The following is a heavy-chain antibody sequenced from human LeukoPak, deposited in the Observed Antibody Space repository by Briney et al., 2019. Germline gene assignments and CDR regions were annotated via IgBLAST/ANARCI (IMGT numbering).Heavy chain of an antibody. V-gene: IGHV1-24*01. Sequence: ASVTVSCKVSGYTLTELSMHWVRRAPGKGLEWMGGFDPEDGETIYAQKFQGRVTMTEDTSTDTAYMELSSLRSEDTAVYYCATAFPVRGVSVDYWGQGTLVTVSS. CDR1: GYTLTELS. CDR2: FDPEDGET. D-gene: IGHD3-10*01. J-gene: IGHJ4*02. CDR3: ATAFPVRGVSVDY.